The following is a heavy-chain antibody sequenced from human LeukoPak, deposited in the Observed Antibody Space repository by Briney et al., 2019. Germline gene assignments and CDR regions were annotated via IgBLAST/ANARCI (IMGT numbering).Heavy chain of an antibody. Sequence: ASVKVSCKASGYTFTGYYMHWVRQAPGQGLEWMGWINPNSGGTNYAQKFQGRVTMTRDTSISTAYMELSRLRSDDTAVYYCARTGYDSSGYYADDAFDIWGQGTMVTVSS. CDR3: ARTGYDSSGYYADDAFDI. V-gene: IGHV1-2*02. D-gene: IGHD3-22*01. CDR2: INPNSGGT. CDR1: GYTFTGYY. J-gene: IGHJ3*02.